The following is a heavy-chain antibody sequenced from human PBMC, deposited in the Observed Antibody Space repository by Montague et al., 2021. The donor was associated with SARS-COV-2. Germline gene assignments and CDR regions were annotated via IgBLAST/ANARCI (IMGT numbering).Heavy chain of an antibody. V-gene: IGHV4-59*06. D-gene: IGHD3-10*01. J-gene: IGHJ3*01. CDR1: GGSISSYY. CDR3: AREGGRFQPWLRGDDAYAL. CDR2: IYYSGST. Sequence: SETLSLTCTISGGSISSYYWSWIRQLPGKGLEWIGCIYYSGSTFYNPSLKSRLTISVDTSKNQFSLKLSSVTAADTAVYYCAREGGRFQPWLRGDDAYALWGQGTMVTVSS.